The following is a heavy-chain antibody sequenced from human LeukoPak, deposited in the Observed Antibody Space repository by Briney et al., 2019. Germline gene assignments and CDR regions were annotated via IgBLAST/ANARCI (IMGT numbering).Heavy chain of an antibody. CDR2: TYYRSKWYH. CDR3: SREDPSGYSNV. CDR1: GDRVSSTSST. J-gene: IGHJ4*02. V-gene: IGHV6-1*01. Sequence: SQALSLTCVISGDRVSSTSSTWNWIRQSPSRGLEWLGRTYYRSKWYHNYAVSVESRITINPDTSKNQFSLQLTFVTPEDTAMYYCSREDPSGYSNVWGQGTLVTVSS. D-gene: IGHD6-13*01.